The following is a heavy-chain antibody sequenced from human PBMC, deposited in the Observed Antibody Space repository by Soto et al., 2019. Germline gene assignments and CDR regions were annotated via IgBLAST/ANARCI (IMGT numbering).Heavy chain of an antibody. D-gene: IGHD2-15*01. CDR2: IYYSGST. Sequence: QVQLQESGPGLVKPSQTLSLTCTVSGGSISSGGYYWSWIRQHPGKGLEWIGYIYYSGSTYYNPSLKSRVTLSVDPSKNQFSPKLSSVTAADTAVYYCARVRYCSGGSCYPRFDPWGQGTLVTVSS. V-gene: IGHV4-31*03. CDR3: ARVRYCSGGSCYPRFDP. CDR1: GGSISSGGYY. J-gene: IGHJ5*02.